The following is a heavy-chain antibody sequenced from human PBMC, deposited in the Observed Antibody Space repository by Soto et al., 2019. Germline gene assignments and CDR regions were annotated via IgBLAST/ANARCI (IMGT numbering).Heavy chain of an antibody. J-gene: IGHJ6*02. Sequence: SETLSLTCTVSGGSISSYYWSWIRQPPGKGLEWIGYIYYSGSTNYNPSLKSRVTISVDTSKNQFSLKLSSVTAADTAVYYCAREGSRYYGSVSLYYCYGMDVWGQGPTVTVS. CDR1: GGSISSYY. D-gene: IGHD3-10*01. CDR3: AREGSRYYGSVSLYYCYGMDV. CDR2: IYYSGST. V-gene: IGHV4-59*01.